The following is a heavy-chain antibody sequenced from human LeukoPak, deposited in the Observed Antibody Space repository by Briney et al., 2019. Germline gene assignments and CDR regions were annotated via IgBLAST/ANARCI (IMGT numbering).Heavy chain of an antibody. CDR3: ARADCSSSTCYLRRSWFDP. J-gene: IGHJ5*02. V-gene: IGHV3-48*01. D-gene: IGHD2-2*01. CDR2: INADSSTI. Sequence: GGSLRLSCAASGFTFSTYNMNWVRQAPGKGLEWISYINADSSTIQYADSVRGRFTTSRDNAKNSLYLQMNSLRAEDTAVYYCARADCSSSTCYLRRSWFDPWGQGTLVTVSS. CDR1: GFTFSTYN.